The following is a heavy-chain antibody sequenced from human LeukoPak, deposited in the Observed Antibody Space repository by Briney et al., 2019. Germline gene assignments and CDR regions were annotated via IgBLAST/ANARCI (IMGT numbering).Heavy chain of an antibody. D-gene: IGHD3-22*01. CDR3: AREPHAPYYYDSRLFDY. J-gene: IGHJ4*02. CDR2: INSNGSST. Sequence: GGSLRLSCAASGFTFSSYWMHWVRQAPGKGLVWASRINSNGSSTSYADSVKGRFTISRDNAKNTLYLQMNSLRAEDTAVYYCAREPHAPYYYDSRLFDYWGQGTLVTVSS. V-gene: IGHV3-74*01. CDR1: GFTFSSYW.